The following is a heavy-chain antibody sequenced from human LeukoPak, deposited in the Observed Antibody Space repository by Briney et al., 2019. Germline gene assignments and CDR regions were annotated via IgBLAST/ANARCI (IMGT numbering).Heavy chain of an antibody. CDR2: IIPIFGTA. CDR1: GGTFSSYA. D-gene: IGHD3-16*02. Sequence: SVKVSCKASGGTFSSYAISWVRQAPGQGLEWMGGIIPIFGTANYAQKFQGRVTITADESTSTAYMELSSLRSEDTAVYYCARQEGGDYVWGSYREEYYFDYWGQGTLVTVSS. V-gene: IGHV1-69*13. CDR3: ARQEGGDYVWGSYREEYYFDY. J-gene: IGHJ4*02.